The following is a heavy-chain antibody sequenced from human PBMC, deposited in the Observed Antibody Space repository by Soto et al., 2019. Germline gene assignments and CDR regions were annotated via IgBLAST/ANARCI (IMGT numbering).Heavy chain of an antibody. Sequence: QPGGSLRLSCAASGFTMXXXXXTWVRQAPGKGLEWVSGISFTPGITFYADSVKGRFTISRDSSNNAVYLQMNSLRAEDTAMYFCSKWSGYGDLWGQGTLVTVSS. V-gene: IGHV3-23*01. CDR1: GFTMXXXX. J-gene: IGHJ4*02. D-gene: IGHD5-12*01. CDR3: SKWSGYGDL. CDR2: ISFTPGIT.